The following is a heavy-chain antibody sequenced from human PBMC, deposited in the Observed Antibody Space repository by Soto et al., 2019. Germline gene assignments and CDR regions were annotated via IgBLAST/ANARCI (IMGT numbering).Heavy chain of an antibody. CDR3: ARVNYDYVWGSYRYYFDY. CDR1: GRSIGSYS. Sequence: SVTLSLTCTVSGRSIGSYSWSWVRQPAGEGLKWVGRIYTSRSTNYNRSLKSRVTMSVDTSKNQFSLKLSSVTAADTAVYYCARVNYDYVWGSYRYYFDYWGQGTLVTVSS. CDR2: IYTSRST. D-gene: IGHD3-16*02. V-gene: IGHV4-4*07. J-gene: IGHJ4*02.